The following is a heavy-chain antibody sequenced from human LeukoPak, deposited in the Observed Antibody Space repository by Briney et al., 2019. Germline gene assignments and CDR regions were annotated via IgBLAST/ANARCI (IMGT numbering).Heavy chain of an antibody. CDR2: IYYSGST. CDR1: GGSISGSGYY. Sequence: SQTLSLTCTVSGGSISGSGYYWSWIRQHPGKGLEWIGYIYYSGSTYYNPSLKSRVTISVDTSKNQFSLKLTSVTAADTAVYYCARGRVHDLLSDWFDPWGQGTLVTVSS. D-gene: IGHD3-16*02. CDR3: ARGRVHDLLSDWFDP. V-gene: IGHV4-31*03. J-gene: IGHJ5*02.